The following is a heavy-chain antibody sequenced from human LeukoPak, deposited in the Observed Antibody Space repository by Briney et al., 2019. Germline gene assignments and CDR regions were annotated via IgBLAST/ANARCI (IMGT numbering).Heavy chain of an antibody. D-gene: IGHD2-2*01. Sequence: SETLSLTCTVSGGSISSGDYYWSWIRQPPGTGLEWIGYIYYNGGTTYNPSLKSRVTISIDTSKNQFSLNLSSVTAADTAVYYCARDRYQNWFDPWGQGTLVTVSS. CDR3: ARDRYQNWFDP. CDR1: GGSISSGDYY. V-gene: IGHV4-61*08. J-gene: IGHJ5*02. CDR2: IYYNGGT.